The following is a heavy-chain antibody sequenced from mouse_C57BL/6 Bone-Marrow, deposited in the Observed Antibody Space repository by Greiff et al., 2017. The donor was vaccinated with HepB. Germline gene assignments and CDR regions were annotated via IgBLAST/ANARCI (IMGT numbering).Heavy chain of an antibody. V-gene: IGHV1-52*01. Sequence: QVQLKQPGAELVRPGSSVKLSCKASGYTFTSYWMHWVKQRPIQGLEWIGNIDPSDSETHYNQKFKDKATLTVDKSSSTAYMQLSSLTSEDSAVYYCARGKTVVAFYYFDYWGQGTTLTVSS. CDR2: IDPSDSET. CDR1: GYTFTSYW. CDR3: ARGKTVVAFYYFDY. D-gene: IGHD1-1*01. J-gene: IGHJ2*01.